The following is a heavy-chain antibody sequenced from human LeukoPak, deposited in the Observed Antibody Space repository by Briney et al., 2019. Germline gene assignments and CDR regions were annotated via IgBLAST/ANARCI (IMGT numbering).Heavy chain of an antibody. CDR1: GYSISSGYY. V-gene: IGHV4-38-2*01. J-gene: IGHJ4*02. CDR3: ARTHGYSAYGPLAY. CDR2: ISHSGST. D-gene: IGHD5-12*01. Sequence: SETLSLTCAVSGYSISSGYYWVWIRLPPGKGLEWIGTISHSGSTYYNPSLESRVTISADTSKNHFSLRLSSVTAADTAVYYCARTHGYSAYGPLAYWGQGTLVTVSS.